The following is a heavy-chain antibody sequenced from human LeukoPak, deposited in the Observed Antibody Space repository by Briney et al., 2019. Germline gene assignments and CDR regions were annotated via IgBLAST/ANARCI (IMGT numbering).Heavy chain of an antibody. CDR2: IIYDGSNK. J-gene: IGHJ4*02. V-gene: IGHV3-30*18. Sequence: GGSLRLSCAASGFTFSSYGMHWVRQAPGKGLEWVAVIIYDGSNKYYADSLKGRFTVSRDNSKNTLCLQMNSLRAEDTAVYYCAKDKYCSSTSCLDYWGQGTLVTVSS. D-gene: IGHD2-2*01. CDR3: AKDKYCSSTSCLDY. CDR1: GFTFSSYG.